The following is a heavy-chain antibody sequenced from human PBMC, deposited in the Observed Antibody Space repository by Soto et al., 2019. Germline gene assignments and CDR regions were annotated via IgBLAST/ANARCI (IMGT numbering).Heavy chain of an antibody. V-gene: IGHV1-69*13. D-gene: IGHD2-2*02. J-gene: IGHJ4*02. CDR1: GGTFSSYA. CDR2: IIPIFGTA. Sequence: SVKVSCKASGGTFSSYAISWVRQAPGQGLEWMGGIIPIFGTANYAQKFQGRVTITADESTSTAYMVLSSLRSEDTAAYYCVRLGVVVPAAIPVPDYWGQGTLVTVSS. CDR3: VRLGVVVPAAIPVPDY.